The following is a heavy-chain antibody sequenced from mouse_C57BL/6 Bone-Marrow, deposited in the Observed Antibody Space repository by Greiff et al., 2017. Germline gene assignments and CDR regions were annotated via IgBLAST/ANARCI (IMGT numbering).Heavy chain of an antibody. Sequence: EVQVVESGGGLVKPGGSLKLSCAASGFTFSSYAMSWVRQTPEKRLEWVATISDGGSYTYYPANVKGRFTISRDNAKNNLYLQMSHLKSEDTAMYYCARDQAMVTTGGPWFAYWGQGTLVTVSA. V-gene: IGHV5-4*01. CDR2: ISDGGSYT. CDR3: ARDQAMVTTGGPWFAY. CDR1: GFTFSSYA. D-gene: IGHD2-2*01. J-gene: IGHJ3*01.